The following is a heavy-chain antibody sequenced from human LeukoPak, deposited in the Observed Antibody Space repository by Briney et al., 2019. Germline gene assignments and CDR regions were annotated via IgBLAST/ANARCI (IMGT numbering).Heavy chain of an antibody. Sequence: GGSLRLSCAASGFTFSDYYMSWIRQAPGKGLEWVSYISGSVSTIYYADSVKGRFTIFRDNAKNSLYLQMNSLRAEDTAVYYCARYYYDSSGYYYFDYWGQGTLVTVSS. J-gene: IGHJ4*02. V-gene: IGHV3-11*01. D-gene: IGHD3-22*01. CDR2: ISGSVSTI. CDR1: GFTFSDYY. CDR3: ARYYYDSSGYYYFDY.